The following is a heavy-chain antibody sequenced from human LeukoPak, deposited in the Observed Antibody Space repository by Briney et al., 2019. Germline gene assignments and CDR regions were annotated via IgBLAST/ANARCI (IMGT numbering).Heavy chain of an antibody. J-gene: IGHJ4*02. CDR3: ARDHSGSYYVPIDY. Sequence: GGSLRLSCAASGFTFSSYWMSWVRQAPGKGLEWVANIKQDGSEKYYVDSVKGRFTISRDNAKNSLYLQMNSLRAEDTAVYYCARDHSGSYYVPIDYWGQGTLVTVSS. V-gene: IGHV3-7*01. D-gene: IGHD1-26*01. CDR1: GFTFSSYW. CDR2: IKQDGSEK.